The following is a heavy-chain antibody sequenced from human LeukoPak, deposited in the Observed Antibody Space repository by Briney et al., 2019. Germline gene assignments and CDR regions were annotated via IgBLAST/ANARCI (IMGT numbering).Heavy chain of an antibody. D-gene: IGHD1-7*01. V-gene: IGHV4-34*01. J-gene: IGHJ4*02. Sequence: PSETLPLTCAVYGGSFSSYYWSWIRQPPGKGLEWIGEINHSGSTNYNPSLKSRVTISADTSKNQFSLKLSSVTAADTAVYYCARLSPFATTNYWGQGTLVTVSS. CDR1: GGSFSSYY. CDR2: INHSGST. CDR3: ARLSPFATTNY.